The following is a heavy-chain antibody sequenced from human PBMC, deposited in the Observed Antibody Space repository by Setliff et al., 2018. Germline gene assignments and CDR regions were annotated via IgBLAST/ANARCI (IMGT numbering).Heavy chain of an antibody. CDR3: ARDTGWYYFDY. J-gene: IGHJ4*02. CDR2: ISTSGST. V-gene: IGHV4-4*07. Sequence: PSETLSLTCSVSGGSISIYFWNWIRQPAGKGLEWIGRISTSGSTTYNPSLKSRVTMSVDTSKNHFSLKLSSGTAADTAVYYCARDTGWYYFDYWGQGTLVTVSS. D-gene: IGHD6-19*01. CDR1: GGSISIYF.